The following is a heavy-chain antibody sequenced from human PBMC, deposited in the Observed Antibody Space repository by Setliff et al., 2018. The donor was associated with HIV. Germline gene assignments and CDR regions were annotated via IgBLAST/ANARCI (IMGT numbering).Heavy chain of an antibody. CDR2: ISAYNGNT. D-gene: IGHD1-26*01. CDR3: AIQLFSGNSFDY. Sequence: ASVKVSCKSSGYTFTDYFIHWVRQAPGQGLEWMGWISAYNGNTNYAQKFQGRVTITADESTSTAYMELSSLRSEDTAVYYCAIQLFSGNSFDYWGQGTLVTVSS. J-gene: IGHJ4*02. CDR1: GYTFTDYF. V-gene: IGHV1-18*04.